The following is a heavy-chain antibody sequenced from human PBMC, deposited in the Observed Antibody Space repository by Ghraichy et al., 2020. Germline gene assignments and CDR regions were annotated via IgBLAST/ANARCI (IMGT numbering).Heavy chain of an antibody. CDR3: AKDYCTNGVCYPFDY. CDR1: GFTFSSYA. CDR2: ISSSGGST. Sequence: GGSLRLSCAASGFTFSSYAMSWVRQAPGKGLEWVSLISSSGGSTYYADSVKGRFTISRDNSKNTLYLQMNSLRAEDTAVYYCAKDYCTNGVCYPFDYWGQGTLVTVSS. D-gene: IGHD2-8*01. V-gene: IGHV3-23*01. J-gene: IGHJ4*02.